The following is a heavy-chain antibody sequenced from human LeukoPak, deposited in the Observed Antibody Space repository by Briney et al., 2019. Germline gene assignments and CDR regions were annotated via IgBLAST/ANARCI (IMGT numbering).Heavy chain of an antibody. CDR3: ARDSRRLLWFGETFDY. V-gene: IGHV1-69*05. CDR1: GGTFSSYA. CDR2: IIPIFGTA. J-gene: IGHJ4*02. D-gene: IGHD3-10*01. Sequence: SVKVSCKASGGTFSSYAISWVRQAPGQGLEWMGRIIPIFGTANYAQKFQGRVTITTDESTSTAYMELSSLRSEDTAVYYCARDSRRLLWFGETFDYWGQGTLVTVSS.